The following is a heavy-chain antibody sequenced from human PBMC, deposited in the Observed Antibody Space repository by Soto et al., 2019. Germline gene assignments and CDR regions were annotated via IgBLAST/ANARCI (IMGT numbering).Heavy chain of an antibody. CDR2: IKTDGSNA. J-gene: IGHJ4*02. V-gene: IGHV3-74*01. CDR3: ARGDCGTESCYFGGTH. CDR1: GFTFSNYW. D-gene: IGHD2-2*01. Sequence: EVQLAESGGGLVQPGGSLRLSCAASGFTFSNYWMHWVRQAPGKGLVWVSRIKTDGSNATYADSVKGRFTISRDNARNTLYLQMNSLRPEDTAVYYCARGDCGTESCYFGGTHWGQGTLVAVSS.